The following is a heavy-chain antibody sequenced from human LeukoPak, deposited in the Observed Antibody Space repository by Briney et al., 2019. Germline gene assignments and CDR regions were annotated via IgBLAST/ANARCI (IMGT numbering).Heavy chain of an antibody. CDR2: IYYSGST. CDR3: ARSYDFWSGYYGYYYMDV. D-gene: IGHD3-3*01. V-gene: IGHV4-59*08. CDR1: GGSISSYY. Sequence: PSETLSLTCTVSGGSISSYYWSWIRQPPGKGLEWIGYIYYSGSTNYNPSLKSRVTISVDTSKNQFSLKLSSVTAADTAVHYCARSYDFWSGYYGYYYMDVWGKGTTVTVSS. J-gene: IGHJ6*03.